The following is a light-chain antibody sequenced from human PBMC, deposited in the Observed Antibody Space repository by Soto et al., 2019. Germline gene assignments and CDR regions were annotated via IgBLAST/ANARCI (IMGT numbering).Light chain of an antibody. Sequence: DAVMTQSPLSLSVTLGQSASISCRSSQSLVHSDGNTYLIWLHQRPGQSPRRLMYQVSNRDSGVPDRFSGSVAGTYFTLKISTVEADDVGVYYCMQGTHWPVTFGGGTKVEIK. CDR3: MQGTHWPVT. CDR1: QSLVHSDGNTY. J-gene: IGKJ4*01. CDR2: QVS. V-gene: IGKV2-30*02.